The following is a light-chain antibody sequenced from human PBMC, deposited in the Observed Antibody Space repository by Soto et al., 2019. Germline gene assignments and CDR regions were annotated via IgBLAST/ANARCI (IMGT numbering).Light chain of an antibody. CDR2: EVS. CDR3: SSYTSTSTPCV. CDR1: SXDVGGYNY. Sequence: QSVLTQPRSVSGSPGQSVTISCTGTSXDVGGYNYVSWYQQHPGKAPKLIIYEVSHRPSGASNHFSGYKSGNTASLTISGLQAEDEADYYCSSYTSTSTPCVFGTGTKVTVL. V-gene: IGLV2-14*01. J-gene: IGLJ1*01.